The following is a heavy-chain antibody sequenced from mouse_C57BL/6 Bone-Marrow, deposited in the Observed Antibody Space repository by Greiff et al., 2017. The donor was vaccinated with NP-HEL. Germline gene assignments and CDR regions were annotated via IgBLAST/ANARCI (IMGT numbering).Heavy chain of an antibody. D-gene: IGHD4-1*01. CDR2: ISNGGGST. CDR1: GFTFSDYY. J-gene: IGHJ3*01. V-gene: IGHV5-12*01. Sequence: EVQGVESGGGLVQPGGSLKLSCAASGFTFSDYYMYWVRQTPEKRLEWVAYISNGGGSTYYPDTVKGRFTISRDNAKNTLYLQMSRLKSEDTAMYYCARSNRFAYWGQGTLVTVSA. CDR3: ARSNRFAY.